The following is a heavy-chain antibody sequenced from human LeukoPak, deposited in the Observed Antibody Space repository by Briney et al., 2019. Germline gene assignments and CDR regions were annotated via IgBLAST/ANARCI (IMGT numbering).Heavy chain of an antibody. CDR2: VSGSGGRT. CDR1: GFTFGDYA. V-gene: IGHV3-23*01. D-gene: IGHD6-13*01. CDR3: AKDSDQELGSVDY. J-gene: IGHJ4*02. Sequence: GGSLRLSCTAFGFTFGDYAMSWVRQAPGKGLEWVSGVSGSGGRTYYADSVKGRFTISRDNSKNTLYLQMNSLRAEDTAVYYCAKDSDQELGSVDYWGQGTLVTVSS.